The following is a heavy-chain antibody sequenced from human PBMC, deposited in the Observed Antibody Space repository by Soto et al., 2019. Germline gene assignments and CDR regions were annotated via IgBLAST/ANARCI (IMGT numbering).Heavy chain of an antibody. CDR3: ARGGPYYYDSSGYYPFDY. CDR1: GYTFTSYA. CDR2: INAGNGNT. V-gene: IGHV1-3*01. J-gene: IGHJ4*02. D-gene: IGHD3-22*01. Sequence: ASVKVSCKASGYTFTSYAMHWVRQAPGQRLEWMGWINAGNGNTKYSQKFQGRVTITRDTSASTAYMELSSLRSEDTAVYYCARGGPYYYDSSGYYPFDYWGQGTLVTVS.